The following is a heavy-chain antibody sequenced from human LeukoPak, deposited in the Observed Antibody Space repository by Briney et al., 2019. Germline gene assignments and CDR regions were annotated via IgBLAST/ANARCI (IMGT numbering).Heavy chain of an antibody. V-gene: IGHV3-66*01. Sequence: GGSLRLSCAASGFTVSSSYMSWVRQAPGKGLEWVSVIYSGGSTYYADSVKGRFTISRDNSKNTLYLQMNSLRAEDTAVYYCARVCGSCRKGSYYWGQGTLVTVSS. CDR3: ARVCGSCRKGSYY. CDR2: IYSGGST. J-gene: IGHJ4*02. CDR1: GFTVSSSY. D-gene: IGHD2-15*01.